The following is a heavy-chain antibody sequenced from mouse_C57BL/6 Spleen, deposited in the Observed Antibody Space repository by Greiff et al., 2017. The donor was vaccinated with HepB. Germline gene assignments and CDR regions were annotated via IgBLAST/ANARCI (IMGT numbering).Heavy chain of an antibody. CDR3: ARSGSTHFDY. V-gene: IGHV1-63*01. Sequence: VQLQQSGAELVRPGTSVKMSCKASGYTFTNYWIGWAKQRPGHGLEWIGDIYPGGGYTNYNEKFKGKATLTADKSSSTAYMQFSSLTSEDSAIYYCARSGSTHFDYWGQGTTLTVSS. J-gene: IGHJ2*01. CDR2: IYPGGGYT. D-gene: IGHD5-1*01. CDR1: GYTFTNYW.